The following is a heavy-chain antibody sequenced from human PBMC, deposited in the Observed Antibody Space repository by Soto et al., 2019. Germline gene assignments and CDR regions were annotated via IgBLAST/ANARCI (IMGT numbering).Heavy chain of an antibody. CDR3: ARGGIH. J-gene: IGHJ4*02. Sequence: PGGSLRLSCAASGFSFGYYWMSWVRQAPGKGLEWVATIKFDSSERKYVDSVKGRFTLSRDNAKNSLYLQIDSLRAEDTALYYCARGGIHWGQGTLVTVSS. CDR2: IKFDSSER. V-gene: IGHV3-7*01. D-gene: IGHD3-16*01. CDR1: GFSFGYYW.